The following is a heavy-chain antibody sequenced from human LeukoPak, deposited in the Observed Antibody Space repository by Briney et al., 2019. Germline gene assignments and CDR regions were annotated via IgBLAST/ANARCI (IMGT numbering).Heavy chain of an antibody. V-gene: IGHV3-23*01. J-gene: IGHJ4*02. D-gene: IGHD6-13*01. CDR3: AQRGRGAAAAFDY. CDR2: ISNSGDTT. Sequence: GGSLRLSCAASGFSFSSYAMSWVRQAPGKGLEWVSSISNSGDTTDYAEPVKGRFTISRDNSKNTLYLQMNSLRAEDTAVYYCAQRGRGAAAAFDYWGQGTLVTVSS. CDR1: GFSFSSYA.